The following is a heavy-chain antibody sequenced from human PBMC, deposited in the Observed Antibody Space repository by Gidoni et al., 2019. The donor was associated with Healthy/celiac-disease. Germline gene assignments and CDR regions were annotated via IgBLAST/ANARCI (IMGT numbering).Heavy chain of an antibody. Sequence: QVQLVESGGGVVQPGRSLRLSCAASGFTFSNYGMHWVRQAPGKGLEWVAIIWYDESNKYYGDSVKGRFTISRDNSKNTLYLQMNSLRAEDTAMYYCARGYCTRTSCYSQYYYGMDVWGQGTTVTVSS. D-gene: IGHD2-2*02. CDR1: GFTFSNYG. J-gene: IGHJ6*02. V-gene: IGHV3-33*01. CDR3: ARGYCTRTSCYSQYYYGMDV. CDR2: IWYDESNK.